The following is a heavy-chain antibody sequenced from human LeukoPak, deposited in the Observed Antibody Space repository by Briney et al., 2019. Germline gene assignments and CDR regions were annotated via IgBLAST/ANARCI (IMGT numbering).Heavy chain of an antibody. Sequence: SVKVSCKASGGTFSNYAISWVRQAPGQGLEWMGGIIPIFGTANYAEKFRGRVTITADETTSTAYMELSRLKSEDTAVYYCARDRQMIESDYFDYWGQGTLVTVSS. J-gene: IGHJ4*02. V-gene: IGHV1-69*13. CDR1: GGTFSNYA. CDR3: ARDRQMIESDYFDY. D-gene: IGHD3-22*01. CDR2: IIPIFGTA.